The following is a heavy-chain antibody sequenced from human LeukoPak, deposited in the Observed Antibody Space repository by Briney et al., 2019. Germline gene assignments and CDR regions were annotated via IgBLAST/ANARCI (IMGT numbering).Heavy chain of an antibody. V-gene: IGHV4-39*07. CDR1: GGSISSSSYY. Sequence: SETLSLTCTVSGGSISSSSYYWGWIRQPPGKGLEWIGSIYYSGSTYYNPSLKSRVTISVDTSKNQFSLKLSSVTAADTAVYYCAIFIAAAGFFDYWGQGTLVTVSS. D-gene: IGHD6-13*01. CDR2: IYYSGST. CDR3: AIFIAAAGFFDY. J-gene: IGHJ4*02.